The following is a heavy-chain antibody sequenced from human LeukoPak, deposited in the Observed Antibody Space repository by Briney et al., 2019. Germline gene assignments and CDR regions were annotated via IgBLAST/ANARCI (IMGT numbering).Heavy chain of an antibody. CDR1: GGSISSYY. CDR2: IYTSGST. J-gene: IGHJ5*02. CDR3: ARGVYNYGGHNWFDP. V-gene: IGHV4-4*07. Sequence: SETLSLTCTVSGGSISSYYWSWIRQPAGKGLEWIGRIYTSGSTNYNPSLKSRVTMSVDTSKNQFSLRLSSVTAADTAVYYCARGVYNYGGHNWFDPWGQGTLVTVSS. D-gene: IGHD5-18*01.